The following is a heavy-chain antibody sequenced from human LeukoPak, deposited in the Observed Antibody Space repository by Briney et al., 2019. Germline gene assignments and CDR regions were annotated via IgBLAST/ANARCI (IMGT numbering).Heavy chain of an antibody. D-gene: IGHD6-13*01. Sequence: SETLSLTCTVSVGSISSYYWSWIRQPPGKGLEWIGYIYYSGSTNYNPSLKSRVTISVDTSKNQFSLKLSSVTAADTAVYYCARDTSSCWYSGWFDPWGQGTLVTVSS. CDR1: VGSISSYY. CDR2: IYYSGST. V-gene: IGHV4-59*01. CDR3: ARDTSSCWYSGWFDP. J-gene: IGHJ5*02.